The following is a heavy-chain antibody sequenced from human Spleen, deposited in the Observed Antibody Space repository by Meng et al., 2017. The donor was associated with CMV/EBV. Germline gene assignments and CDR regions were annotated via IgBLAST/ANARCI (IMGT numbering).Heavy chain of an antibody. V-gene: IGHV2-5*02. J-gene: IGHJ5*01. Sequence: TRGVGGGWIRQPPGKALEWLALIYWDDDKRYSPSLKSRLTITKDTSKNQVVLTMTNMDPVDTATYYCAHSPYDYIWGNYRRNWFDSWGQGTLVTVSS. D-gene: IGHD3-16*02. CDR2: IYWDDDK. CDR3: AHSPYDYIWGNYRRNWFDS. CDR1: TRGVG.